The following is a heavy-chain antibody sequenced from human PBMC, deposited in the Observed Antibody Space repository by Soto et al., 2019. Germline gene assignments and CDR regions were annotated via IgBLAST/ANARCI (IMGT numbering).Heavy chain of an antibody. D-gene: IGHD6-13*01. CDR1: GYTFTSYG. CDR3: ARVAAAGTLYGMDV. V-gene: IGHV1-18*04. Sequence: ASVKVSCKASGYTFTSYGISWVRQAPGQGLEWMGWISAYNGNTNYAQKLQGRVTMTTDTSTSTAYTELRSLRSDDTAVYYCARVAAAGTLYGMDVWRQGTTVTVS. CDR2: ISAYNGNT. J-gene: IGHJ6*02.